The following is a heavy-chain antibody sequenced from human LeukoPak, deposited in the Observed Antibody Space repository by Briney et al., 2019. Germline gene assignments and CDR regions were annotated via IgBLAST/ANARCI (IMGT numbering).Heavy chain of an antibody. CDR3: ARFFSGGWYGENWFAP. J-gene: IGHJ5*02. Sequence: TGGSLRLSCAASGFTFSSYSMNWVRQAPGKGLEWVSYISSSSSTIYYADSVKGRFTISRDNAKNSLYLQMNSLRDEDTAVYYCARFFSGGWYGENWFAPWGQEPLVTVS. V-gene: IGHV3-48*02. CDR1: GFTFSSYS. D-gene: IGHD6-19*01. CDR2: ISSSSSTI.